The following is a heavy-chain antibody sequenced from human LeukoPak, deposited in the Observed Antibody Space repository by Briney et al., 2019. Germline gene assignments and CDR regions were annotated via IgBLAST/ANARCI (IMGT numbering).Heavy chain of an antibody. CDR1: GFIFSSYS. J-gene: IGHJ4*02. CDR3: AREVGAVDY. Sequence: GGSLRLSCAASGFIFSSYSMNWVRQAPGKGLEWVSYISSSSDVIYYADSVRGRFTISRDNAKNSLYLQMNSLRAEDTAVYYCAREVGAVDYWGQGTLVTVSS. V-gene: IGHV3-48*04. D-gene: IGHD1-26*01. CDR2: ISSSSDVI.